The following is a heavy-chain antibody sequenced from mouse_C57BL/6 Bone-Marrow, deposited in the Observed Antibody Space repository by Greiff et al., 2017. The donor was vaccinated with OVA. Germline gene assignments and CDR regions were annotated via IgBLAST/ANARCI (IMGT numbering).Heavy chain of an antibody. J-gene: IGHJ3*01. D-gene: IGHD3-2*02. CDR2: IWSGGST. CDR3: ARQLRLWFAY. V-gene: IGHV2-2*01. Sequence: VKLMESGPGLVQPSQSLSITCTVSGFSLTSYGVHWVRQSPGKGLEWLGVIWSGGSTDYNAAFISRLSISKDNSKSQVFFKMNSLQADDTAIYYCARQLRLWFAYWGQGTLVTVSA. CDR1: GFSLTSYG.